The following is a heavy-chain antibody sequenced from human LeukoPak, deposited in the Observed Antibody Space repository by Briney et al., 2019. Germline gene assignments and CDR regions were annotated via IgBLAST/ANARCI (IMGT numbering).Heavy chain of an antibody. D-gene: IGHD6-13*01. V-gene: IGHV1-2*02. CDR1: GYTFTGYY. J-gene: IGHJ4*02. CDR3: ARAIGGAAAGTLIDY. CDR2: INSNSGGT. Sequence: GASVKVSCKASGYTFTGYYIHWVRQAPRQGVEWMGWINSNSGGTNYAQKFQGRVTMTRDTSISTAYMELSRLRSDDTAVYYCARAIGGAAAGTLIDYWGQGTLVTVSS.